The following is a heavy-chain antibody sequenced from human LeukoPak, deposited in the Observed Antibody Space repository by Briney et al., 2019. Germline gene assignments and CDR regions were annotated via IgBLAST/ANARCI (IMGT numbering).Heavy chain of an antibody. CDR2: IYYSGST. Sequence: SETLSLTCTVSGGSISSYYWSWIRQPPGKGLEWIGYIYYSGSTNYNPSLKSRVTISVDTSMNQFSLKLSSVTAADTAVYYCARVRAGVYYYYGMDVWGQGTTVTVSS. CDR1: GGSISSYY. CDR3: ARVRAGVYYYYGMDV. V-gene: IGHV4-59*01. J-gene: IGHJ6*02.